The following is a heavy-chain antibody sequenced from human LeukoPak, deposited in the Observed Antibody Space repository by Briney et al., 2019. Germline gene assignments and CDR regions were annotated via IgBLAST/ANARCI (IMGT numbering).Heavy chain of an antibody. J-gene: IGHJ6*03. D-gene: IGHD1-26*01. Sequence: SVKVSCKASGGTFSIYTISWVWQATGQGLEWMGGIIPIFGTANYAQKFQGRVTITADESTSTAYMELSSLRSDDTAVYYCARGVGGTTTHYYMDVRGKGTTVTVSS. CDR2: IIPIFGTA. V-gene: IGHV1-69*01. CDR3: ARGVGGTTTHYYMDV. CDR1: GGTFSIYT.